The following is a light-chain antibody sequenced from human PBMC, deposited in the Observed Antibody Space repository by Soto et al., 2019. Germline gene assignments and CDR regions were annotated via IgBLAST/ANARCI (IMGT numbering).Light chain of an antibody. CDR1: QSVTSN. CDR3: QQYYNWPRT. J-gene: IGKJ1*01. CDR2: RAS. V-gene: IGKV3-15*01. Sequence: EVVMTQSPGAVSVSPGERATITCRASQSVTSNVAWCQQKPGQAPRLLIYRASARATGVPARFSGSGSGTEFTLTINSLQAEDSALYYCQQYYNWPRTFGRGTKVDIK.